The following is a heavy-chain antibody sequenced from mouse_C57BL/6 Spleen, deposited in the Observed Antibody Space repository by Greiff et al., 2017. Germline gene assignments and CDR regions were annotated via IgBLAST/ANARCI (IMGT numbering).Heavy chain of an antibody. Sequence: VKLMESGPGLVAPSQSLSITCTVSGFSLTSYAISWVRQPPGKGLEWLGVIWTGGGTNYNSALKSRLSISKDNSKSQVFLKMNSLQTDDTARYYCARNLGYGNYEDAMDYWGQGTSVTVSS. CDR2: IWTGGGT. D-gene: IGHD2-1*01. J-gene: IGHJ4*01. V-gene: IGHV2-9-1*01. CDR3: ARNLGYGNYEDAMDY. CDR1: GFSLTSYA.